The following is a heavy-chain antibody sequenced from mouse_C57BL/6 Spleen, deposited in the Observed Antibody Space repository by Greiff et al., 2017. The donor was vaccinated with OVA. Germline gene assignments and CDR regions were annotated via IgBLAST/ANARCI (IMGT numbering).Heavy chain of an antibody. J-gene: IGHJ3*01. V-gene: IGHV1-53*01. Sequence: VQLQQPGTELVKPGASVTLSCKASGYTFTSNWMHWMKQRPGQGLEWIGNINPSNGYTNYHEKFKSKATLTVDKSSSTAYMQLSSLTSEDSAVYYCTRVLTTGRAWFAYWGQGTLVTVSA. CDR2: INPSNGYT. D-gene: IGHD2-12*01. CDR3: TRVLTTGRAWFAY. CDR1: GYTFTSNW.